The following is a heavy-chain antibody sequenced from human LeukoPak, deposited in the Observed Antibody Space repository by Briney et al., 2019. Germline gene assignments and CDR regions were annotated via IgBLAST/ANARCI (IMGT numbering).Heavy chain of an antibody. CDR3: AKDWPFRGSSTSCSY. J-gene: IGHJ4*02. Sequence: PGGSLRLSCAASGFTFGSYGMHWVRQAPGKGLEWVAFIRYDGSNKYYADSVKGRFTISRDNSKNTLYLQMNSLRAEDTAVYYCAKDWPFRGSSTSCSYWGQGTLVTVSS. CDR2: IRYDGSNK. D-gene: IGHD2-2*01. CDR1: GFTFGSYG. V-gene: IGHV3-30*02.